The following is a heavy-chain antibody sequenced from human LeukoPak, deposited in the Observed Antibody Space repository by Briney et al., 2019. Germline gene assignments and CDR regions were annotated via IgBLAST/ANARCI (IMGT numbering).Heavy chain of an antibody. J-gene: IGHJ4*02. CDR3: ARDPLDV. D-gene: IGHD3-16*01. Sequence: GGSLRLSCAASGFSFSSYSMNWVRQAPGKGLEWVSYISTSSTINYADSVKGRFTISRDNAKNSLYLQMNSLRADDSAVYYCARDPLDVWGQGTLVTVSS. V-gene: IGHV3-48*04. CDR2: ISTSSTI. CDR1: GFSFSSYS.